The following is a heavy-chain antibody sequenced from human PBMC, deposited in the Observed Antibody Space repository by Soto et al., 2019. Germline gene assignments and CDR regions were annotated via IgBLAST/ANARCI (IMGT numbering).Heavy chain of an antibody. D-gene: IGHD3-10*01. J-gene: IGHJ4*02. V-gene: IGHV2-5*02. Sequence: QISLKESGPTLVKPTQTLKLTCSFSGFSLTTDGEGVGWVRQPPGEALEWLALIYWDDDERYSPSLKTRLTITKDTSKTQVVLIMTNMDPVDTATYYCAHSRNLITEDAQVGDFDYWGQGTLVTVSS. CDR3: AHSRNLITEDAQVGDFDY. CDR2: IYWDDDE. CDR1: GFSLTTDGEG.